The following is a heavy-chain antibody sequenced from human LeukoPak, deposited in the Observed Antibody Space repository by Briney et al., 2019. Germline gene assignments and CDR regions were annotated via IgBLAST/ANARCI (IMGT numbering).Heavy chain of an antibody. Sequence: GGSLRLSCAASGFTSSSYSVNWVRQAPGKGLEWVSSISSSSSYIYYADSVKGRFTISRDNAKNSLYLQMNSLRAEDTAVYYCAREGYGLFDYWGQGTLVTVSS. CDR1: GFTSSSYS. D-gene: IGHD5-18*01. V-gene: IGHV3-21*01. CDR2: ISSSSSYI. CDR3: AREGYGLFDY. J-gene: IGHJ4*02.